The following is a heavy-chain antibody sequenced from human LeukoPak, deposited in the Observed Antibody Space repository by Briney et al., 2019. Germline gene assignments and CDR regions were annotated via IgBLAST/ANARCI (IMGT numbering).Heavy chain of an antibody. CDR1: GFTFSSYA. D-gene: IGHD1-26*01. V-gene: IGHV3-23*01. J-gene: IGHJ4*02. CDR3: AKAGGDF. CDR2: ISGSGGST. Sequence: GGSLRLSCAASGFTFSSYAMSWVRQAPGKGLEWVSAISGSGGSTYYADSVKGRFTISRDSSKKTRHLQMNSLRAQDTAVYYCAKAGGDFWGQGTLVTVSS.